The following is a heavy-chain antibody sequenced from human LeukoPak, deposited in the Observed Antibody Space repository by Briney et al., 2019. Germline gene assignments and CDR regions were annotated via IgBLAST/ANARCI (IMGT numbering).Heavy chain of an antibody. J-gene: IGHJ3*02. D-gene: IGHD3-9*01. CDR3: ARGGRYFDWLWAFDI. Sequence: ASVKVSCKASGYTFTGYYMHWVRQAPGQGLEWMGMIIPILGIANYAQKFQGRVTITADKSTSRAYMELSSLRSEDTAVYYCARGGRYFDWLWAFDIWGQGTMVTVSS. CDR1: GYTFTGYY. V-gene: IGHV1-69*04. CDR2: IIPILGIA.